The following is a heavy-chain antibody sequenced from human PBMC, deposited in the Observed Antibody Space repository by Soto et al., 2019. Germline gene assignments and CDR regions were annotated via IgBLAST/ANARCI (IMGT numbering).Heavy chain of an antibody. CDR1: GFTFSSYA. J-gene: IGHJ4*02. CDR3: AGGSYYNPGFDY. D-gene: IGHD1-26*01. Sequence: GSLRLSCAASGFTFSSYAMSWVRQAPGKGLEWVSAISGSGGSTYYADSVKGRFTISRDNSKNTLYLQMNSLRAEDTAVYYCAGGSYYNPGFDYWGQGTLVTVSS. CDR2: ISGSGGST. V-gene: IGHV3-23*01.